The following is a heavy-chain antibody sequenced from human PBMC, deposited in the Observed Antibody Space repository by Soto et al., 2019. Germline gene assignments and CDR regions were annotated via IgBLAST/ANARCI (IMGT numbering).Heavy chain of an antibody. J-gene: IGHJ4*02. CDR1: GGTFSSYA. D-gene: IGHD2-15*01. CDR2: IIPIFGTA. V-gene: IGHV1-69*12. Sequence: VQLVQSGAEVKKPGSSVKVSCKASGGTFSSYAISWVRQAPGQGLEWMGGIIPIFGTANYAQKFQGRVTITADESTSTAYMELSGLRSEDTAVYYCARESRYCSGGSCYFLPGIDYWGQGTLVTVSS. CDR3: ARESRYCSGGSCYFLPGIDY.